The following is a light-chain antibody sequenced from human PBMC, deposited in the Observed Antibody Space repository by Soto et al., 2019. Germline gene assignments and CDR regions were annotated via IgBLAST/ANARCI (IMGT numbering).Light chain of an antibody. CDR1: RSDVGAYNY. J-gene: IGLJ3*02. V-gene: IGLV2-8*01. Sequence: QSALTQPPSASGTPGQPVTISCTGTRSDVGAYNYVSWYQQHTGKAPKLVIYDVTKRPSGVPDRFSGSKSANTASLTVSGLQSEDEADYYCTSFATSNTWVFGGGTKVTVL. CDR2: DVT. CDR3: TSFATSNTWV.